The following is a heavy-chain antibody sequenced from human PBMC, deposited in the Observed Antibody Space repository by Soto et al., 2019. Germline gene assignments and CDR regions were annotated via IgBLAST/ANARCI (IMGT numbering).Heavy chain of an antibody. CDR2: IYYSGST. D-gene: IGHD3-16*01. V-gene: IGHV4-31*03. CDR3: ARGRGEFGFFAPYYYYGMDV. J-gene: IGHJ6*02. Sequence: PSETLSLTCTVSGGSISSGGYYWSWIRQHPGKGLEWIGYIYYSGSTYYNPSLKSRVTISVDTSKNQFSLKLSSVTAADTAVYYCARGRGEFGFFAPYYYYGMDVWGQGTTVTVSS. CDR1: GGSISSGGYY.